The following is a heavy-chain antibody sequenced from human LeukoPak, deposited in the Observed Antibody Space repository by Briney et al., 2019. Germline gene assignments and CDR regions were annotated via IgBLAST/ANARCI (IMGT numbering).Heavy chain of an antibody. D-gene: IGHD3-10*01. Sequence: ASVKVSCKASGYTFTGYYIHWVRQAPGQGLEWMGWINPNSGGTTYAQKFQGRVTMTSDTSINTAYVELSRLRSDDTAVFYCARDTFGSGSFVDYWGQGTLVTVSS. CDR1: GYTFTGYY. CDR3: ARDTFGSGSFVDY. V-gene: IGHV1-2*02. J-gene: IGHJ4*02. CDR2: INPNSGGT.